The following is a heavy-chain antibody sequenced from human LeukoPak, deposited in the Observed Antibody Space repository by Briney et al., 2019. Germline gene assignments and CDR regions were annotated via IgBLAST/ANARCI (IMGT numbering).Heavy chain of an antibody. CDR1: GGTFSSYA. D-gene: IGHD3-22*01. CDR3: ARADLTMIVVAGDYYFDY. Sequence: GASVKVSCKASGGTFSSYAISWVRQATGQGLEWMGWMNPNSGNTGYAQKFQGRVTMTTDTSTSTAYMELRSLRSDDTAVYYCARADLTMIVVAGDYYFDYWGQGTLVTVSS. CDR2: MNPNSGNT. J-gene: IGHJ4*02. V-gene: IGHV1-8*02.